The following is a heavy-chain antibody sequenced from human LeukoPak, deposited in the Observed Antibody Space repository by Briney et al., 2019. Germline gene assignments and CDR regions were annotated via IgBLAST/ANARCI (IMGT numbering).Heavy chain of an antibody. CDR2: IYYSAIT. D-gene: IGHD3-10*01. V-gene: IGHV4-59*08. CDR3: ARHDYYYGSGSYSLDY. Sequence: PSETLSLTCTVSGGSISSYYWSWIRQPPGEGREGMGYIYYSAITNFNPSLKSRVTISVDTSKNQFSLKLSSVTAADTAVYYCARHDYYYGSGSYSLDYWGQGTLVTVSS. CDR1: GGSISSYY. J-gene: IGHJ4*02.